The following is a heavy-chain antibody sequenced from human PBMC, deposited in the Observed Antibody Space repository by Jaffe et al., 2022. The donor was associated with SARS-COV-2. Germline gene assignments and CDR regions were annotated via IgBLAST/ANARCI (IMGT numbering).Heavy chain of an antibody. CDR1: GFTFSSYS. CDR2: ISSSSSYI. Sequence: EVQLVESGGGLVKPGGSLRLSCAASGFTFSSYSMNWVRQAPGKGLEWVSSISSSSSYIYYADSVKGRFTISRDNAKNSLYLQMNSLRAEDTAVYYCAREGDSSSWYSHDAFDIWGQGTMVTVSS. D-gene: IGHD6-13*01. J-gene: IGHJ3*02. V-gene: IGHV3-21*01. CDR3: AREGDSSSWYSHDAFDI.